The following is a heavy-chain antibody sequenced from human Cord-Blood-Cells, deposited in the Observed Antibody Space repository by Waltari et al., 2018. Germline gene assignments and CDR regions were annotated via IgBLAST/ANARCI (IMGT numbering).Heavy chain of an antibody. CDR3: ARDRPITGTTFGYYYYGMDV. D-gene: IGHD1-20*01. Sequence: QVQLQESGPGLVKPSETLSLTCTVSGGSISSYYWSWIRPPPGKGREWIGYIYYSGSTNYNPSPKSRVTISVDTSKNQFSLKLSSVTAADTAVYYCARDRPITGTTFGYYYYGMDVWGQGTTVTVSS. CDR1: GGSISSYY. V-gene: IGHV4-59*01. CDR2: IYYSGST. J-gene: IGHJ6*02.